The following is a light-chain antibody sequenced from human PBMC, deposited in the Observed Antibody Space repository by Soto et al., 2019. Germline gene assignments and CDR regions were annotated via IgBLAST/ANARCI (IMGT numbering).Light chain of an antibody. J-gene: IGKJ5*01. CDR1: QRVSSSY. Sequence: DIVLTQSPGPLSFSPGERATLSCKSSQRVSSSYLAWYQQKPGQAPRLLIYGASSRATGIPDRFSGSGSGTDCTLIISRLEPEDVAVFYCQQYGTSPITFGQGTRLEI. V-gene: IGKV3-20*01. CDR2: GAS. CDR3: QQYGTSPIT.